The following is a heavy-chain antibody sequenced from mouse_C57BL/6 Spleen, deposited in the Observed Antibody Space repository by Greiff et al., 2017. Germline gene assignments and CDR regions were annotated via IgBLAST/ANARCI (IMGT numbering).Heavy chain of an antibody. CDR2: IHPNSGST. Sequence: QVQLQQSGAELVKPGASVKLSCKASGYTFTSYWMHWVKQRPGQGLEWIGMIHPNSGSTNYNEKFKSKATLTVDKSSSTAYMQLSSLTSEDSAVYYCAREGGQLRRAMDYWGQGTSVTVSS. J-gene: IGHJ4*01. D-gene: IGHD3-2*02. CDR1: GYTFTSYW. V-gene: IGHV1-64*01. CDR3: AREGGQLRRAMDY.